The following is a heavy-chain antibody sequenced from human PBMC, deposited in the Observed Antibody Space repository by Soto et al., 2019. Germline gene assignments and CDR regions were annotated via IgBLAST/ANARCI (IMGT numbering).Heavy chain of an antibody. CDR1: GGAISSSNW. D-gene: IGHD3-9*01. Sequence: SETLSLTCAVSGGAISSSNWWRWVRQPPGKGLEWIGEIYHSGSTNYNPSLKSRVTISVDKSKNQFSLKLSSVTAADTAVHYCSRGLNILTGYYSCYYYYGMDVWGQGTTVTVX. V-gene: IGHV4-4*02. CDR3: SRGLNILTGYYSCYYYYGMDV. CDR2: IYHSGST. J-gene: IGHJ6*02.